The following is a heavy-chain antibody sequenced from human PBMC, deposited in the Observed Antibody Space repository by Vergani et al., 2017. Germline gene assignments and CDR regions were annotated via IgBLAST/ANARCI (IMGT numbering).Heavy chain of an antibody. D-gene: IGHD3-10*01. V-gene: IGHV1-69*01. J-gene: IGHJ3*02. CDR1: GGTFSSYA. CDR3: AKDLGLWFGELFDAFDI. Sequence: QVQLVQSGAEVKKPGSSVKVSCKASGGTFSSYAISWVRQAPGQGLEWMGGIIPIFGTANYAQKFQGRVTITADESTSTAYMELSSLRSEDTAVYYCAKDLGLWFGELFDAFDIWGQGTMVTVSS. CDR2: IIPIFGTA.